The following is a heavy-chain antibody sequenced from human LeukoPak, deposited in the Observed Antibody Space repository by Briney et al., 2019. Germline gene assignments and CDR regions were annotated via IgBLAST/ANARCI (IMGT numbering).Heavy chain of an antibody. V-gene: IGHV1-18*01. Sequence: ASVRVSCKGSGYAFTSYGISWVRQAPGQGLEWIGWISGYNGNRNYAQKFQGRVTMTTDTSTSTAYMELRSLRTDDTAVYYCASRSSSSWYYYYGMDVWGQGTTVTVSS. CDR3: ASRSSSSWYYYYGMDV. CDR2: ISGYNGNR. J-gene: IGHJ6*02. D-gene: IGHD6-13*01. CDR1: GYAFTSYG.